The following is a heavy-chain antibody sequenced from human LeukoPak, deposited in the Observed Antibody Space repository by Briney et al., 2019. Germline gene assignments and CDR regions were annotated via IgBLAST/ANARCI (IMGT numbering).Heavy chain of an antibody. V-gene: IGHV1-18*01. D-gene: IGHD4/OR15-4a*01. CDR3: AREAFTTRCYDS. J-gene: IGHJ4*02. Sequence: GASVKVSCKASGYTFTSYGISWVRQAPGQGLEWMGWISGYNGNTDYAQKLQGRVTMTTDTSTSTVYMELRSLRSDDTAVYYCAREAFTTRCYDSWGQGTQVTVSS. CDR2: ISGYNGNT. CDR1: GYTFTSYG.